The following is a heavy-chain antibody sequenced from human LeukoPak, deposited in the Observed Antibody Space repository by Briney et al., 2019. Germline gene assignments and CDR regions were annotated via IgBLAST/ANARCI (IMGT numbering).Heavy chain of an antibody. CDR3: ARGPRYYYDSSGYFPFDY. J-gene: IGHJ4*02. CDR1: GFTFSTYG. CDR2: IGTAGDT. D-gene: IGHD3-22*01. Sequence: GGSLRLSCAASGFTFSTYGMSWVRQAPGKGLEWVSAIGTAGDTYYPGSVKGRFTISRENAKNSLYLQMNSLRAGDTAVYYCARGPRYYYDSSGYFPFDYWGQGTLVTVSS. V-gene: IGHV3-13*01.